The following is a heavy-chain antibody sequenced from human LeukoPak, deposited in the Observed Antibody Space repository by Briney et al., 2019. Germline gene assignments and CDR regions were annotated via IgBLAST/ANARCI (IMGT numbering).Heavy chain of an antibody. CDR3: ARDQVGLSDAFDI. J-gene: IGHJ3*02. CDR2: IKQDGSEK. D-gene: IGHD1-26*01. V-gene: IGHV3-7*01. Sequence: GGSLRLSCAASGFTFRSHWMSWVRQAPGKGLEWVANIKQDGSEKYYVDFVKGRFTISRDNAKNSLYLQMNSLRAEDTAVYYCARDQVGLSDAFDIWGQGSVVTVSS. CDR1: GFTFRSHW.